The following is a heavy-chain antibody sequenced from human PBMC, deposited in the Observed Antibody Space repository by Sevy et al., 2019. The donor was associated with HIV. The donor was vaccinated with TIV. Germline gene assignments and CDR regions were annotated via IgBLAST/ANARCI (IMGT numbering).Heavy chain of an antibody. V-gene: IGHV3-33*01. CDR3: ASIAAAGIHVNDY. J-gene: IGHJ4*02. CDR1: GFTFSSYG. CDR2: IWYDGSNK. D-gene: IGHD6-13*01. Sequence: GGSLRLSCAASGFTFSSYGMHWVRQAPGKGLEWVAVIWYDGSNKYYADSVKGRFTISRDNSKNTLYLQMNSLRAEDTAVYYCASIAAAGIHVNDYWGQGTLVTVSS.